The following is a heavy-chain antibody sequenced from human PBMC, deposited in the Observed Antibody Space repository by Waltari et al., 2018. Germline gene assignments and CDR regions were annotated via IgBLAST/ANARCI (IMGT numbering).Heavy chain of an antibody. CDR1: GGTFSSYA. D-gene: IGHD3-10*01. Sequence: QVQLVQSGAEVKKPGSSVKVSCKASGGTFSSYALSWVRQAPGQGLEWMGGIIPIFGTANYAQKFQGRVTITADESTSTAYMELSSLRSEDTAVYYCARDSYYGSGSYYYPFDYWGQGTLVTVSS. V-gene: IGHV1-69*01. J-gene: IGHJ4*02. CDR3: ARDSYYGSGSYYYPFDY. CDR2: IIPIFGTA.